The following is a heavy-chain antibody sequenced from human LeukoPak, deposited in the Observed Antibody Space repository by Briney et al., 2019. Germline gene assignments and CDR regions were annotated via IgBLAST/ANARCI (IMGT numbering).Heavy chain of an antibody. D-gene: IGHD4/OR15-4a*01. Sequence: GGSLGLSCAASGFTFSNYAMSWVRQAPGKGLEWVLGISGSGGSGSGGSTYYANSVKGRFTISRDNSKNTLYLQMNSLRADDTAVYCCAKSGLSRFDYWGQGTLVTVSS. V-gene: IGHV3-23*01. CDR1: GFTFSNYA. CDR3: AKSGLSRFDY. CDR2: ISGSGGSGSGGST. J-gene: IGHJ4*02.